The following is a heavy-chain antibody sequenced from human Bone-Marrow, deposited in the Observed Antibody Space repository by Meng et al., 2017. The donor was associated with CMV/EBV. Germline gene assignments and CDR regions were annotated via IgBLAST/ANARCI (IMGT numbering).Heavy chain of an antibody. D-gene: IGHD1-1*01. CDR2: INPNSGGT. CDR1: GYTFTAYY. V-gene: IGHV1-2*02. Sequence: ASVKVTCKASGYTFTAYYMHWVRQAPGQGLEWMGWINPNSGGTHYAQRFQGRVSMTRGTSISTAYMELSGLRSDDTAVYYCARKGPKILRNTNGFYYYGMDVWGQGTMVTVSS. J-gene: IGHJ6*02. CDR3: ARKGPKILRNTNGFYYYGMDV.